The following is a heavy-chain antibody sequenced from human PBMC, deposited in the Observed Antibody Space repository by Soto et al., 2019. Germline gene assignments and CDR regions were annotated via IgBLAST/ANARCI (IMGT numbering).Heavy chain of an antibody. CDR3: VKRLRDVSIPGPWFDP. J-gene: IGHJ5*02. Sequence: GGSLRLSCAASGFTFSSYAMSWVRQAPGKGLEWVSAISGSGGSTYYADSVKGRFTISRDNSKNTLYLQMNSLRAEDTAVYYCVKRLRDVSIPGPWFDPWGQGTLVTVSS. D-gene: IGHD2-8*01. CDR1: GFTFSSYA. V-gene: IGHV3-23*01. CDR2: ISGSGGST.